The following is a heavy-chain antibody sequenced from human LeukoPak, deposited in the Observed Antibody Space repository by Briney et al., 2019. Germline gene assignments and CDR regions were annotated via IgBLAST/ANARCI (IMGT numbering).Heavy chain of an antibody. CDR1: GDSISTYY. CDR3: ARLRATTGLYYFDY. CDR2: IFYGGIT. J-gene: IGHJ4*02. Sequence: PSETLSLTCTVSGDSISTYYWSWIRQPPGKGLEWIGYIFYGGITNYSLSLKSRVTMSVDTSKNQFSLKLNSVTAADTAVYYCARLRATTGLYYFDYWGQGALVTVSS. D-gene: IGHD1-26*01. V-gene: IGHV4-59*08.